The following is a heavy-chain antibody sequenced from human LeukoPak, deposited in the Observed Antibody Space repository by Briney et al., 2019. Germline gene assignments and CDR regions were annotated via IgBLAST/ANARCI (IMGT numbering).Heavy chain of an antibody. D-gene: IGHD4-23*01. CDR1: GFTFSSYW. V-gene: IGHV3-74*01. CDR2: IASDGSST. J-gene: IGHJ4*02. CDR3: ARGRPHGNDY. Sequence: GGSLRLSCAASGFTFSSYWMNWVRQAPGKGLVWVSCIASDGSSTTYADSVKGRFSISRDNAKNTLYLQMNSLRVEDTAVYYCARGRPHGNDYWGQGTLVTVSS.